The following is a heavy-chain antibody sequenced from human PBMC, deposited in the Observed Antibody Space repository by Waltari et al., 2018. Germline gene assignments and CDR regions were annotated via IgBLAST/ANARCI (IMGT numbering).Heavy chain of an antibody. V-gene: IGHV3-21*03. CDR3: ARALTTPNDY. Sequence: EVQLVESGGGLVKPGGSLRLSCAASGFTISSFGMSWVRQSPGKGLEWVSTTTIIKTYIYYADSMKGRFTASIDNAKNSLYLQMNSLRADDTAVYFCARALTTPNDYWGQGTLVTVSS. J-gene: IGHJ4*02. CDR1: GFTISSFG. D-gene: IGHD4-17*01. CDR2: TTIIKTYI.